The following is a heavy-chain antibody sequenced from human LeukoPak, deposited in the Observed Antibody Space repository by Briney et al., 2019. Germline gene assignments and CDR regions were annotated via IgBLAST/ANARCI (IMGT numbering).Heavy chain of an antibody. CDR3: ARGGDLYYDISTGYPH. V-gene: IGHV1-2*02. CDR1: GYTFTSYY. Sequence: ASVKVSCKASGYTFTSYYMHWVRRAPGRGLEWMGWINPNSGGTNYAQKFQGRVTMTRDTSISTAYMELSRLRSDDTAVYYCARGGDLYYDISTGYPHWGQGTLVTVSS. CDR2: INPNSGGT. D-gene: IGHD3-9*01. J-gene: IGHJ1*01.